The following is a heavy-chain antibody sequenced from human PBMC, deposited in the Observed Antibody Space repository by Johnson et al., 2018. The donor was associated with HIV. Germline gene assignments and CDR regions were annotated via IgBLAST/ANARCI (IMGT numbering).Heavy chain of an antibody. CDR3: ARAGSSWYDDAFDI. CDR2: INLNGGST. D-gene: IGHD6-13*01. V-gene: IGHV3-20*04. Sequence: VQLVESGGGVVRPGGSLRLSCAASGFTFDDYGMSWVRQAPGKGLEWVSGINLNGGSTGYADSVKGRFTIPRDNARNSLYLQMNSLRAEDTAVYYCARAGSSWYDDAFDIWGQGTMVTVSS. J-gene: IGHJ3*02. CDR1: GFTFDDYG.